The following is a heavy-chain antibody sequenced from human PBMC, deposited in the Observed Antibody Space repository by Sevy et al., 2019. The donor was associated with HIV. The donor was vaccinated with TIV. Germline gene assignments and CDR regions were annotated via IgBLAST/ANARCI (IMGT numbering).Heavy chain of an antibody. V-gene: IGHV3-21*01. D-gene: IGHD2-2*01. CDR3: ARDGGCTSTSCLLYFDY. Sequence: GSLRLSCAASGFTFSTYTMNWVRQAPGKGLEWVSSISSGSSYIYYADSVKGRFTISRDNAKNSLYLRMNSLRAEDTAIYYCARDGGCTSTSCLLYFDYWGQGTPVTVSS. CDR2: ISSGSSYI. CDR1: GFTFSTYT. J-gene: IGHJ4*02.